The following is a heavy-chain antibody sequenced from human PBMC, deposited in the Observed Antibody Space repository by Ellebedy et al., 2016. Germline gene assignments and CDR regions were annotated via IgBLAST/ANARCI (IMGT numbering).Heavy chain of an antibody. J-gene: IGHJ6*02. D-gene: IGHD4-11*01. Sequence: GESLKISCAASGFTFSSYAMHWVRQAPGKGLEWVAVISYDGSNTYYADSVKGRFTISRDDSKDTVYLQMNSLKTEDTAVYYCTSDGISNYRYYYYGMDVWGQGTTVTVSS. CDR2: ISYDGSNT. CDR1: GFTFSSYA. CDR3: TSDGISNYRYYYYGMDV. V-gene: IGHV3-30-3*01.